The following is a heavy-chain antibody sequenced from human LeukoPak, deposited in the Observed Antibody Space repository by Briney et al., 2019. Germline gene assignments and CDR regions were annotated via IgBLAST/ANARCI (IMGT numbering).Heavy chain of an antibody. V-gene: IGHV3-23*01. CDR3: AKDPKNIVATIYT. CDR1: GFTFSSYA. D-gene: IGHD5-12*01. CDR2: ISGSGDST. Sequence: GGSLRLSCAASGFTFSSYAMSWVRQAPGKGLEWVSAISGSGDSTYYADSVKGRFTISRDNSKNTLYLQMNSLRAEDTAVYYCAKDPKNIVATIYTWGQGTLVTVSS. J-gene: IGHJ5*02.